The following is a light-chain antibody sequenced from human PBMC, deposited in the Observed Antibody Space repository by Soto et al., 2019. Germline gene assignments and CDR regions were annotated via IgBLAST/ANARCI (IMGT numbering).Light chain of an antibody. CDR2: AAS. V-gene: IGKV1-39*01. CDR1: QSISSY. Sequence: DIRMTQSPSSLSAYVKNRVTITRRASQSISSYLNWYQQKPGKDPKLMIYAASSLQSGVPSRFSGSGYGTDFNLSLRSLQPEDFATYYCQASYSTPGRFGEGTKVDIK. J-gene: IGKJ1*01. CDR3: QASYSTPGR.